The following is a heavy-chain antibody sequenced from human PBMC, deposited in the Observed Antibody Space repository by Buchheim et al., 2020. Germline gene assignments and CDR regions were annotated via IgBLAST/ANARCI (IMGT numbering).Heavy chain of an antibody. CDR2: ITSSSTI. Sequence: EVQLVESGGGLVQPGGSLRLSCAASGFTFSSFTMNWVRQAPGKGLEWVSYITSSSTIYYADSVKGRFTISRDTAKNSLYLPMNSLRAEDTAVYYCARDLAVGRAFDIWGQGT. D-gene: IGHD6-19*01. V-gene: IGHV3-48*01. CDR1: GFTFSSFT. CDR3: ARDLAVGRAFDI. J-gene: IGHJ3*02.